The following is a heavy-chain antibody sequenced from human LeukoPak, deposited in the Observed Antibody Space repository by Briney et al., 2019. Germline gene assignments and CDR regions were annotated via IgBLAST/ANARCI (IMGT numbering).Heavy chain of an antibody. Sequence: GGSLRLSCEVSGFAVSTKYMSWVRQAPGKGLEWVGRFKSKIDGGTTDYAAPVKGRFTISRDDSKNMLYLQMNSLTIEDTGVYYCAAGTGYSDFDYWGQGTLVTVSS. J-gene: IGHJ4*02. D-gene: IGHD3-9*01. CDR2: FKSKIDGGTT. V-gene: IGHV3-15*01. CDR3: AAGTGYSDFDY. CDR1: GFAVSTKY.